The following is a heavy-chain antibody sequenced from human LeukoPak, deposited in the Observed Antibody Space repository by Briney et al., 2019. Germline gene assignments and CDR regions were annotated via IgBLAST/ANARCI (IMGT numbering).Heavy chain of an antibody. CDR1: GGSISSSSYN. D-gene: IGHD6-13*01. CDR3: ARFSTRSSSQKNAFDI. V-gene: IGHV4-39*07. CDR2: IYYSGST. J-gene: IGHJ3*02. Sequence: SGTLSLTCTVSGGSISSSSYNWGWIRQPPGKGLEWIGSIYYSGSTYYNPSLKSRVTISVDTSKNQFSLKLSSVTAADTAVYYCARFSTRSSSQKNAFDIWGQGTMVTVSS.